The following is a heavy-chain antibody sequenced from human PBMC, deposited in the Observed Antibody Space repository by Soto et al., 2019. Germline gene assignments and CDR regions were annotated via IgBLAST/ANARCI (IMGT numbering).Heavy chain of an antibody. V-gene: IGHV3-48*04. J-gene: IGHJ6*03. D-gene: IGHD2-2*01. CDR1: GFTFSSYA. CDR3: ARAVYCSGSNCVPYYNYMDV. CDR2: ISGSATTI. Sequence: GESLKISCAASGFTFSSYAMSWVRQAPGKGLEWVSYISGSATTIDYADSVKGRFTISRDNAKNSLYLQMNSLRAEDTAVYYCARAVYCSGSNCVPYYNYMDVWGKGTTVTVSS.